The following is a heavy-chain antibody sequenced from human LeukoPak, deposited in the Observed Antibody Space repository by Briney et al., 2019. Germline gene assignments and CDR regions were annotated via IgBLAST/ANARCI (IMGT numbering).Heavy chain of an antibody. CDR1: GGTFSSYA. V-gene: IGHV1-69*13. CDR3: ARAGITIFGVVPLPDWFDP. CDR2: IIPIFGTA. D-gene: IGHD3-3*01. J-gene: IGHJ5*02. Sequence: SVKVSCKASGGTFSSYAISWVRQAPGQGLEWMGGIIPIFGTANYAQKFQGRVTITADESTSTAYMELSSLRSEDTAVYYCARAGITIFGVVPLPDWFDPWGQGTLVTVSS.